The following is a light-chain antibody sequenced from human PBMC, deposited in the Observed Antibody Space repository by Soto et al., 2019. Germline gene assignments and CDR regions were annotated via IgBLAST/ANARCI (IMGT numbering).Light chain of an antibody. Sequence: DIQMTQSPSSLSASVEDRVTITCRASESISNNLNWYQQKPGKAPKLLLYAASTLQRGVPSRFSGGGSGTDFTLTIGSLQPEDFTTYYCQHTYSTPRGAFGQGTKVEIK. J-gene: IGKJ1*01. CDR3: QHTYSTPRGA. CDR2: AAS. V-gene: IGKV1-39*01. CDR1: ESISNN.